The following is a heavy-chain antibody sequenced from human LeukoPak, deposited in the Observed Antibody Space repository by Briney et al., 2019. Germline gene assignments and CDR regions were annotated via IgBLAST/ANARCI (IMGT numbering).Heavy chain of an antibody. CDR1: GGSFSGYY. J-gene: IGHJ5*02. Sequence: SETLSLTCAVYGGSFSGYYWSWIRQPPGKGLEWIGEINHSGSTNYNPSLKSRVTISVDTYNNQLSLKLSTVTAADTAVYYCARGGRVRFGTWGQGTLVTVSS. D-gene: IGHD3-10*01. CDR2: INHSGST. CDR3: ARGGRVRFGT. V-gene: IGHV4-34*01.